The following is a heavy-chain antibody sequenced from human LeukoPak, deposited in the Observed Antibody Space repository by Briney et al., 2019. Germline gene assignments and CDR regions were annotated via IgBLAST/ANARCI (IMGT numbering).Heavy chain of an antibody. CDR2: INPNSGGT. D-gene: IGHD2-2*01. CDR1: GYTFTAYY. CDR3: ARDPCSSTSCYEAFDP. Sequence: GASVKVSCEASGYTFTAYYIHWVRQAPGQGLEWMGRINPNSGGTNYAQKFQGRVTMTRDTSISAVYMELSGLRSDDTAIYYCARDPCSSTSCYEAFDPWGQGALVTVSS. J-gene: IGHJ5*02. V-gene: IGHV1-2*06.